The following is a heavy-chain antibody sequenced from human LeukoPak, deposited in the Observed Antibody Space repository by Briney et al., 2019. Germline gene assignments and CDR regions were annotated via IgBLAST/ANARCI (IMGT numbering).Heavy chain of an antibody. CDR3: ARETTVTTFYYYYYYGMDV. J-gene: IGHJ6*02. D-gene: IGHD4-17*01. Sequence: GSLSLSCAASGFTFSSYWMSWVRQAPGKGLEWVANIKQDGSEKYYVDSVKGRFTISRDNAKNSLYLQMNSLRAEDTAVYYCARETTVTTFYYYYYYGMDVWGQGTTVTVSS. CDR2: IKQDGSEK. V-gene: IGHV3-7*03. CDR1: GFTFSSYW.